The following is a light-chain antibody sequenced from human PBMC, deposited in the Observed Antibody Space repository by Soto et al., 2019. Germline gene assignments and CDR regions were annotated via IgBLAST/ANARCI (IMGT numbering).Light chain of an antibody. CDR2: DAS. CDR1: QGVRSN. V-gene: IGKV3-15*01. J-gene: IGKJ1*01. CDR3: QQYNNWPPWT. Sequence: ILMTQSPVTLSVSPGERATLSCWASQGVRSNLAWYQQKPGQAPRLLIYDASSRATGIPARFSGSGSGTEFTLTISSLQSEDFAVYYCQQYNNWPPWTFGQGTKVEIK.